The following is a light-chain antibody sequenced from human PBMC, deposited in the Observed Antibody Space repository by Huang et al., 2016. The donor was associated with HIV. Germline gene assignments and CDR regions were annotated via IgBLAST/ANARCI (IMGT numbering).Light chain of an antibody. V-gene: IGKV3-20*01. CDR3: QQYGTSPIT. Sequence: EIVLTQSPGTLSLSPGEIATLSCRASQSVSSSSLAWYQQKPGQAPRLLIYGASSRATGIPDRFSGGGSGTDLTLTISRLEPEDFAVYYCQQYGTSPITFGQGTRLEIK. CDR1: QSVSSSS. CDR2: GAS. J-gene: IGKJ5*01.